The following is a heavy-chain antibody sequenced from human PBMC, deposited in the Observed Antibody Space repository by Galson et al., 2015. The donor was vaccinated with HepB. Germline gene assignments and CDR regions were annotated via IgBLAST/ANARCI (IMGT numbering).Heavy chain of an antibody. CDR2: ISSSSSTI. D-gene: IGHD3-10*01. CDR1: GFTFSSYS. Sequence: SLRLSCAASGFTFSSYSMNWVRQAPGKGLEWVSYISSSSSTIYYADSVKGRFTISRDNAKNSLYLQMNSLRDEDTAVYYCARDAARLWFGETTGAFDIWGQGTMVTVSS. J-gene: IGHJ3*02. V-gene: IGHV3-48*02. CDR3: ARDAARLWFGETTGAFDI.